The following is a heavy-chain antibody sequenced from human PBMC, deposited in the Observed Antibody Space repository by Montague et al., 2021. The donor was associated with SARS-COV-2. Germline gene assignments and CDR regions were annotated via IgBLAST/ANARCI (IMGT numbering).Heavy chain of an antibody. V-gene: IGHV4-31*03. CDR2: IYYSGST. D-gene: IGHD6-19*01. Sequence: TLSLTCTVSGGSINSGGYYWSWIRQHPGKGLEWIGYIYYSGSTYYNPSLKSRLTISVDTSKNQFSLKLSSVTAADTAVYYCARVHFVSSGWYPDAFDIWGQGTRVTVS. CDR3: ARVHFVSSGWYPDAFDI. J-gene: IGHJ3*02. CDR1: GGSINSGGYY.